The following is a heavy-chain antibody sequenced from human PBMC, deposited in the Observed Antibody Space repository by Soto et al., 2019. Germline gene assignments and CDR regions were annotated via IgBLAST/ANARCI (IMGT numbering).Heavy chain of an antibody. V-gene: IGHV1-8*03. D-gene: IGHD6-19*01. Sequence: ASVKVSCKASGGTFSSYAISWVRQAPGQRLEWMGRINPNGGNTVYAQKFQGRVTITRDTSASTAYMELSSLRSEDTAVYYCARGVAGPLHWFDPWGQGTLVTVSS. CDR1: GGTFSSYA. CDR2: INPNGGNT. CDR3: ARGVAGPLHWFDP. J-gene: IGHJ5*02.